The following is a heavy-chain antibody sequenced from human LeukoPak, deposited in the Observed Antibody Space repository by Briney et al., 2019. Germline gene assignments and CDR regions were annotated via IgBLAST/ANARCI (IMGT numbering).Heavy chain of an antibody. D-gene: IGHD3-22*01. Sequence: GSSVKVSCKASGYTFTSYYMHLVRQAPGQGLEWLGIINPSGGSTSYAQKFQGRVTMTRDTSTSPVSIELSSLRSEDTAVYPCARRFDDSSGYSFYYYGMAVWGQGTPVTVSS. CDR1: GYTFTSYY. V-gene: IGHV1-46*01. J-gene: IGHJ6*02. CDR3: ARRFDDSSGYSFYYYGMAV. CDR2: INPSGGST.